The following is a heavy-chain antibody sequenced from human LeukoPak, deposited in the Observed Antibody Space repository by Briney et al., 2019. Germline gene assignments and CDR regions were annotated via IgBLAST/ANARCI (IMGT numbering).Heavy chain of an antibody. J-gene: IGHJ6*03. V-gene: IGHV4-59*01. CDR3: ARVLTGYYASDCYMDV. Sequence: SETLSLTCTVSGDSISTYYWSWIRQPPGKGLEWIGYIYYSGSTNYNPSLKSRVTISVDTSKNQFSLKLSSVTAADTAVYYCARVLTGYYASDCYMDVWGKGTTVTISS. D-gene: IGHD3-9*01. CDR1: GDSISTYY. CDR2: IYYSGST.